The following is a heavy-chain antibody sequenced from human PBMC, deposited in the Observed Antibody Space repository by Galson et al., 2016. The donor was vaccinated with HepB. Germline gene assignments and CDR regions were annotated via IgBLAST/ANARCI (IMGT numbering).Heavy chain of an antibody. D-gene: IGHD2-21*02. CDR2: ISHGGTA. V-gene: IGHV4-4*02. J-gene: IGHJ5*01. CDR1: GDSMRSFDW. Sequence: SETLSLTCAVSGDSMRSFDWWSWVRHSPEMGLVWIGGISHGGTAHYNTSLENSVIMSLDKSNKDFSLKLTSVTAADTAVYSCVRNSGCRGDNPCYVGCFDSWGQGTLVTVSS. CDR3: VRNSGCRGDNPCYVGCFDS.